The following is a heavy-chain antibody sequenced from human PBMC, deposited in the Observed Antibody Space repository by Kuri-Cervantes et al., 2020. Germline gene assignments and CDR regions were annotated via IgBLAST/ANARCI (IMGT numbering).Heavy chain of an antibody. CDR3: AKDQVGAAAPGY. D-gene: IGHD1-26*01. CDR2: IYSGGST. Sequence: GESLKISCAASGFTVSSNYMSWVRQAPGKGLEWVSVIYSGGSTYYADSVKGRFTISRHNSKNTLYLQMNSLRAEDTAVYYCAKDQVGAAAPGYWGQGTLVTVSS. CDR1: GFTVSSNY. V-gene: IGHV3-53*01. J-gene: IGHJ4*02.